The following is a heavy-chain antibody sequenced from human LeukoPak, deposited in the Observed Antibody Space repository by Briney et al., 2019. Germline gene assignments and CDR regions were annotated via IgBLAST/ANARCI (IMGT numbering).Heavy chain of an antibody. CDR2: IKQDGSEK. V-gene: IGHV3-7*03. Sequence: PGGSLRLSCAASGFAFTNYAMHWVRQAPGKGLEWVANIKQDGSEKYYVDSVKGRFTISRDNAKNSLYLQMNSLRAEDTAVYYCARKFPYYYGSGDYFDYWGQGTLVTVSS. CDR3: ARKFPYYYGSGDYFDY. J-gene: IGHJ4*02. D-gene: IGHD3-10*01. CDR1: GFAFTNYA.